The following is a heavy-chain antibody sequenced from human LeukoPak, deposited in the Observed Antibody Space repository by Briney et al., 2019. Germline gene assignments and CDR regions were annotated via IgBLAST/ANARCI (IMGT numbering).Heavy chain of an antibody. Sequence: GGSLRLSCAASGFTFSSYAMSWVRQAPGKGLEWVAVIWYDGSNEYYADSVKGRFSISRDNYKNTLYLQMNSLRAEDTAVYYCAREAAGTNYYYYYGMDVWGQGTTVTVSS. J-gene: IGHJ6*02. CDR3: AREAAGTNYYYYYGMDV. CDR2: IWYDGSNE. V-gene: IGHV3-33*08. D-gene: IGHD6-13*01. CDR1: GFTFSSYA.